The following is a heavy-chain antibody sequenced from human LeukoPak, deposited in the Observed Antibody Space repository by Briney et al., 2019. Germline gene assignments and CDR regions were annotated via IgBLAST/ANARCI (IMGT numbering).Heavy chain of an antibody. CDR2: TYYRSKWYS. J-gene: IGHJ4*02. V-gene: IGHV6-1*01. D-gene: IGHD5-24*01. CDR3: ARDSRRDGYNLDY. CDR1: GDSVSRNNAG. Sequence: SQTLSLTCAISGDSVSRNNAGWNWIRQSPSRGLEWLGRTYYRSKWYSDFAPSVRNRITISPDTSKNEFSLKLSSVTAADTAVYYCARDSRRDGYNLDYWGRGTLVTVSS.